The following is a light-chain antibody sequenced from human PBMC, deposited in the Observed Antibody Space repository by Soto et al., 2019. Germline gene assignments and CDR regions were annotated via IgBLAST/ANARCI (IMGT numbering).Light chain of an antibody. CDR3: QHYATSPLT. CDR1: PSVGSNY. V-gene: IGKV3-20*01. Sequence: ELVLRKSRGPLSLSPGERATLSSRARPSVGSNYLAGYQQKPGQAPGLLIYTASRRATGIPDRFRGSGSGTDFTLTISRLDPEDFAVYYGQHYATSPLTFGGGTKVEIK. CDR2: TAS. J-gene: IGKJ4*01.